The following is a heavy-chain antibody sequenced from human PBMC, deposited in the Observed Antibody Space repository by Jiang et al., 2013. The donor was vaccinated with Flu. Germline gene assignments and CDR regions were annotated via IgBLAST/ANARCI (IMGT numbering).Heavy chain of an antibody. J-gene: IGHJ3*02. Sequence: IFGTANYAQKFQGRVTITADKSTSTAYMELSSLRSEDTAVYYCARDSRPVIEMATIGRAFDIWGQGTMVTVSS. CDR3: ARDSRPVIEMATIGRAFDI. V-gene: IGHV1-69*06. D-gene: IGHD5-24*01. CDR2: IFGTA.